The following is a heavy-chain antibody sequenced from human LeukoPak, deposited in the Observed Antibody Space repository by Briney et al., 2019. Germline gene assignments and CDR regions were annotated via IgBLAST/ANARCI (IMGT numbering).Heavy chain of an antibody. Sequence: GESLKISCKGSGYSFTSCCSGWWRQMPGKGLEWMGSIYPGDSDTRYSPSFQGQVTISADKSIRPAYLQWSSLKASDTAMYYCARLQAPTGPYYYDSSGYYLDYRGQGTLVTVSS. CDR3: ARLQAPTGPYYYDSSGYYLDY. J-gene: IGHJ4*02. V-gene: IGHV5-51*01. CDR1: GYSFTSCC. D-gene: IGHD3-22*01. CDR2: IYPGDSDT.